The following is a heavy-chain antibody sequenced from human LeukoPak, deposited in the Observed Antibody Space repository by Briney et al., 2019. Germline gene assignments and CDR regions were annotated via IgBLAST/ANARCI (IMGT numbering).Heavy chain of an antibody. V-gene: IGHV4-34*01. CDR1: GGSFSGYY. J-gene: IGHJ4*02. Sequence: SETLSLTCAAYGGSFSGYYWSWIRQPPGKGLEWIGEINHSGSTNYNPSLKSRVTISVDTSKNQFSLKLSSVTAADTAVYYCASVDTAMVMMGYWGQGALVTVSS. CDR3: ASVDTAMVMMGY. CDR2: INHSGST. D-gene: IGHD5-18*01.